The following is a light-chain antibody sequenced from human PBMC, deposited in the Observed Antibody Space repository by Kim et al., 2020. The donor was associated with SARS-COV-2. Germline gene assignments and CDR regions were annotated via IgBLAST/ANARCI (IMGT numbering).Light chain of an antibody. V-gene: IGLV3-1*01. CDR2: HDD. Sequence: SYELTQPPSVSVSPGQTATITCSEDQLGNKYAYWYQQKPGQSPVLVIYHDDKRPSEIPDRFSGSNSGNTATLTISGTQAMDEADYYCQAWHVNMMIFGGGTKVTVL. CDR3: QAWHVNMMI. CDR1: QLGNKY. J-gene: IGLJ2*01.